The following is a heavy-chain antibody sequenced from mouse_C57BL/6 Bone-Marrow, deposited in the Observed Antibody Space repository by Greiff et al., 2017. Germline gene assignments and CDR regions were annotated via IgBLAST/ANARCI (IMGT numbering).Heavy chain of an antibody. CDR3: ANDGYYVYWYFDV. J-gene: IGHJ1*03. V-gene: IGHV1-19*01. Sequence: DVQLQESGPVLVKPGASVKMSCKASGYTFTDYYMNWVKQSHGKSLEWIGVINPYNGGTSYNQKFKGKATLTVDKSSSTAYMELNSLTPEDSAVYYCANDGYYVYWYFDVWGTGTTVTVSS. CDR2: INPYNGGT. CDR1: GYTFTDYY. D-gene: IGHD2-3*01.